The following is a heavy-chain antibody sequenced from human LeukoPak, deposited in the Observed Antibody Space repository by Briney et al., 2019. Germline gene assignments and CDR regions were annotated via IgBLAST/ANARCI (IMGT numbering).Heavy chain of an antibody. CDR2: INSDGSST. D-gene: IGHD1-20*01. J-gene: IGHJ5*02. CDR3: AREGGNWNANWFDP. Sequence: GGSLRLSCAASGFPFSSYRMHWVRQAPGKGLVWVSRINSDGSSTSYADSVKGRFTISRDNAKNTLYLQMNSLRAEDTAVYYCAREGGNWNANWFDPWGQGTLVTVSS. V-gene: IGHV3-74*01. CDR1: GFPFSSYR.